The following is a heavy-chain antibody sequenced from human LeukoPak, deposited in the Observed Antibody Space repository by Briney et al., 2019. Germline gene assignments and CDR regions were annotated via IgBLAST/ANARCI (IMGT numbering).Heavy chain of an antibody. J-gene: IGHJ4*02. V-gene: IGHV4-39*01. CDR3: ARPYSSSSGIDY. CDR2: IYYSGST. D-gene: IGHD6-6*01. Sequence: SETLSLTCTVSGGSISSSSYYWGWIRQPPGTGLEWIGSIYYSGSTYYSPSLKSRVTISVDTSKNQFSLKLSSVTAADTAVYYCARPYSSSSGIDYWGQGTLVTVSS. CDR1: GGSISSSSYY.